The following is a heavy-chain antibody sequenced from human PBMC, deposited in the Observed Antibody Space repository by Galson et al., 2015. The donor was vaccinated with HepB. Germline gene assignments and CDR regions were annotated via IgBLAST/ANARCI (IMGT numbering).Heavy chain of an antibody. CDR3: ARGGGLRHRSDCLDP. CDR1: GFSFNHSD. J-gene: IGHJ5*02. V-gene: IGHV3-30*03. D-gene: IGHD3-16*01. CDR2: MSHDGTDK. Sequence: SLRLSCAASGFSFNHSDMHWVRQAPGRGLEWVAVMSHDGTDKYNEDSVKGRFTISRDSSKNTLFLQMNSLKPEDTAVYYCARGGGLRHRSDCLDPWGQGTLVTVSS.